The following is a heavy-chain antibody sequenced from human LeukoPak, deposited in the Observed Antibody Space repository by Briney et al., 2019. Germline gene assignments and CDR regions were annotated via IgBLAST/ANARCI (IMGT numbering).Heavy chain of an antibody. D-gene: IGHD2-2*01. V-gene: IGHV3-23*01. CDR2: ITGSGLTT. J-gene: IGHJ4*02. Sequence: GGSLRLSCAASGFTFSSYGMSWVRQAPGKGLEWVSGITGSGLTTYYAESVKGRFTISRDNSKNTLYLQMNSLRAEDTAVYYCAKDRRSMPHDYWGQGTLVTVSS. CDR1: GFTFSSYG. CDR3: AKDRRSMPHDY.